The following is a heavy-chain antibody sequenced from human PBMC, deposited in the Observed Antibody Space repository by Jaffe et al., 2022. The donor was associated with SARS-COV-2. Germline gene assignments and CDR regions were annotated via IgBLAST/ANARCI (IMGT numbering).Heavy chain of an antibody. V-gene: IGHV2-5*02. CDR3: AHRAIKYDILTRAWDYMDV. CDR2: IYWDDDK. CDR1: GFSISTSGVG. J-gene: IGHJ6*03. Sequence: QITLKESGPTLVKPTQTLTLTCTVSGFSISTSGVGVGWIRQPPGKALEWLTLIYWDDDKRYSPSLKSRLTITRDTSKNQVVLTMTNMDPVDTATYYCAHRAIKYDILTRAWDYMDVWGKGTTVIVSS. D-gene: IGHD3-9*01.